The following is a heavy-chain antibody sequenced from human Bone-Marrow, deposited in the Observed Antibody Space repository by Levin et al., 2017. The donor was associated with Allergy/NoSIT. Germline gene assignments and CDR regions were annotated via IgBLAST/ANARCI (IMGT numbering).Heavy chain of an antibody. CDR2: IWFDGSKE. Sequence: GESLKISCAASGFTFSSYGMHWVRRAPGKGLEWVALIWFDGSKEYYADSVKGRFTISRDNSKNTLYLQMNSLRAEDTAVYYCARRDSDSTITSCNPGYWGQGTLVTVS. CDR1: GFTFSSYG. D-gene: IGHD2-2*01. J-gene: IGHJ4*02. CDR3: ARRDSDSTITSCNPGY. V-gene: IGHV3-33*01.